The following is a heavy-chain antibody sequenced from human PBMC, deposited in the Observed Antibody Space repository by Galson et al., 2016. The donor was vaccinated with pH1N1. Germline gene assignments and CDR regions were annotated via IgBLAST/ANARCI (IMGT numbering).Heavy chain of an antibody. V-gene: IGHV3-9*01. Sequence: SLRLSCAATGFSFDDYAMHWVRQAPGKGLQGVSGINWTSNNIVYEDSVKGRLSISRDNAKRSLFLEMNSLRVEDTALYYCVKDFKGYFYYMDVWGQGTLVTVSS. CDR2: INWTSNNI. CDR3: VKDFKGYFYYMDV. CDR1: GFSFDDYA. J-gene: IGHJ6*03.